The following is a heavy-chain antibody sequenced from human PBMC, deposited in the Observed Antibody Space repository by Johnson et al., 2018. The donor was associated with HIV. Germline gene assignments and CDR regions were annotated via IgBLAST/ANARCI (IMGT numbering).Heavy chain of an antibody. D-gene: IGHD3-22*01. Sequence: VQLLESGGRLIQPGGSLRLSCAASGFTFDNYAMSWVSQAPGKGLAWVSDIAWNGATTGYADSVKGRFTISRAHVKKSLYLQMNDLRAEDTALYYCARDWDYYDASGYYYANMVDAFDVWGQGTVVTVSS. CDR1: GFTFDNYA. CDR2: IAWNGATT. V-gene: IGHV3-20*04. CDR3: ARDWDYYDASGYYYANMVDAFDV. J-gene: IGHJ3*01.